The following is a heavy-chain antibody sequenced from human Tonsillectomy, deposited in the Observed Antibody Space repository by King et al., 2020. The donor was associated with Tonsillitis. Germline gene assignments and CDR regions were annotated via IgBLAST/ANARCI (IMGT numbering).Heavy chain of an antibody. CDR2: IYYTGST. V-gene: IGHV4-59*01. J-gene: IGHJ2*01. CDR3: AKVRSGSYWYFDL. D-gene: IGHD3-22*01. Sequence: VQLQESGPGLVKPSETLSLTCTVSGDSISSYYWSWIRQPPGKGLEWIGFIYYTGSTNYSPSLKSRVTISLDTSKRQFSLRLSSVTAADTAVYYCAKVRSGSYWYFDLWGCGTLVTVAS. CDR1: GDSISSYY.